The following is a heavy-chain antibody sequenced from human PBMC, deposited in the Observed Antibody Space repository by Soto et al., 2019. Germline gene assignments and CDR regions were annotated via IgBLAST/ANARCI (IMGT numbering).Heavy chain of an antibody. CDR3: AKCISEGNYHGSVPFDP. Sequence: GGSLRLSCAASGFSFSSYGMHWARQAPGKGLEWVAVISYDGRNKYYADSVKGRFTISRDDSKNTLYLQMNSLRAEDTALYHCAKCISEGNYHGSVPFDPWGQGTPVTVSS. CDR1: GFSFSSYG. D-gene: IGHD3-10*01. V-gene: IGHV3-30*18. J-gene: IGHJ5*02. CDR2: ISYDGRNK.